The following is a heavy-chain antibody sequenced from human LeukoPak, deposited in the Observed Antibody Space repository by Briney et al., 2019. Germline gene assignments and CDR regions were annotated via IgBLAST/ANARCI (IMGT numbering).Heavy chain of an antibody. J-gene: IGHJ4*02. Sequence: PPETLSLTCTVSGGSISSGGYYWSWIRQHPGKGLEWIGYIYYSGSTYYSPSLKSRVSISIDTSKNQFALKLSSVTAADTAVYYCAGYKMFYYDSSGYYYGFDYWGQGTLVTVSS. D-gene: IGHD3-22*01. CDR2: IYYSGST. V-gene: IGHV4-31*03. CDR3: AGYKMFYYDSSGYYYGFDY. CDR1: GGSISSGGYY.